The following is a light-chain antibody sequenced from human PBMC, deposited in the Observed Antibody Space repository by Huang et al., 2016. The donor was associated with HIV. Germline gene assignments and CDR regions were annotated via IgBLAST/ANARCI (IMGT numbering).Light chain of an antibody. J-gene: IGKJ2*01. Sequence: DIQMNQSPSTLSASVGDRVTITCRASQSVSSWLAGYQPKPGKAPKLLSYQASSLESGVPSRFSGSGSGTEFTLAISSLQPDDFATYYCQQYKSYPYTFGQGTNLEIK. CDR3: QQYKSYPYT. CDR2: QAS. V-gene: IGKV1-5*03. CDR1: QSVSSW.